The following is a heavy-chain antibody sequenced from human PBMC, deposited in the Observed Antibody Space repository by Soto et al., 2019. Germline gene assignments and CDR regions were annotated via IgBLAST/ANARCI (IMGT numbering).Heavy chain of an antibody. CDR1: GYAFTSYY. CDR2: INPSGGST. J-gene: IGHJ4*02. D-gene: IGHD3-3*01. Sequence: QVQLVQSGAEVKKPGASVKVSCKASGYAFTSYYMHWVRQAPGQGLEWMGIINPSGGSTSYAQKFQGRVTMTRDTSTSTVYMELRGLRSEDTAVYYCARDLIATSGALLDYWGQGTLVTVPS. CDR3: ARDLIATSGALLDY. V-gene: IGHV1-46*01.